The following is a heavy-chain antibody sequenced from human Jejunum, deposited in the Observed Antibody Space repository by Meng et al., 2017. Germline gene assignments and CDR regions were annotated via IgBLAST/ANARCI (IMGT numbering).Heavy chain of an antibody. Sequence: HVQLQQWGAGMLKPSETLSLTCAVVGESFSGYYWNWLRQSPGKGLEWIGQITYTGVVDYNPSLKSRVTIFVDTPKRQFSLNLTSVTAADTAVYYCARVLALIDSWGQGTLVTVSS. D-gene: IGHD3-3*02. CDR1: GESFSGYY. CDR3: ARVLALIDS. J-gene: IGHJ4*02. CDR2: ITYTGVV. V-gene: IGHV4-34*02.